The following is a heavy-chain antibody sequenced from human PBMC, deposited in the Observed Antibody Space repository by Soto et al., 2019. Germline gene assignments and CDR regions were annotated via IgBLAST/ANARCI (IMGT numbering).Heavy chain of an antibody. V-gene: IGHV3-30-3*01. CDR3: TRADPTVTLSVFDP. CDR2: ISYDGSSK. D-gene: IGHD4-17*01. CDR1: GFIFSSYA. Sequence: QVQLVESGGGVVQPGRSLRLSCAASGFIFSSYAMHWVRQAPGKGLEWVAVISYDGSSKYYADSVKGRFTISRDNSKNTLDLQMNRLSAEETAVSYCTRADPTVTLSVFDPWGQGTLVTVSS. J-gene: IGHJ5*02.